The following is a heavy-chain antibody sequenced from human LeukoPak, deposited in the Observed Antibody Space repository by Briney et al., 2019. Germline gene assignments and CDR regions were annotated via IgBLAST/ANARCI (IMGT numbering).Heavy chain of an antibody. CDR1: GSRFSTYW. D-gene: IGHD3-22*01. CDR2: IYPGDSDT. CDR3: ARPNITSYYDSCGYDAFDV. Sequence: HGESLQISCKGSGSRFSTYWIAGVRQLPGRGVEGMGIIYPGDSDTRYSPSCKGQVTISANKSGTTAYLKWSSLKATDTAMYYCARPNITSYYDSCGYDAFDVWGQGTMVTVYS. V-gene: IGHV5-51*01. J-gene: IGHJ3*01.